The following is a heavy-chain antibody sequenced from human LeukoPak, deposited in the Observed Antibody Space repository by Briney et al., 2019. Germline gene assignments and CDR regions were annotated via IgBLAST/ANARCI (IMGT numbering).Heavy chain of an antibody. V-gene: IGHV3-33*08. D-gene: IGHD2-2*01. CDR2: IWYGGSNK. CDR1: GFTFSSYG. Sequence: GRSLRLSCAASGFTFSSYGMHWVRQAPGKGLEWVAVIWYGGSNKYYADSVKGRFTISRDNSKNTLYLQMNSLRAEDTAVYYCATRGRDIVVVPAATTKINDYWGQGTLVTVSS. J-gene: IGHJ4*02. CDR3: ATRGRDIVVVPAATTKINDY.